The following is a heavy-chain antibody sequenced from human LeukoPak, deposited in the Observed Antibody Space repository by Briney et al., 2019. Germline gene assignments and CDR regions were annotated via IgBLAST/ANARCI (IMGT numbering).Heavy chain of an antibody. V-gene: IGHV3-30*18. CDR3: AKSRGCSSTSCLVDY. J-gene: IGHJ4*02. Sequence: GRPLRLSCAASGFRLSSYDMHWVRQAPGKGLEWVAVISYDGSNKYYADSVKGRFTISRDNSKNTLYLQMNSLRAEDTAVYYCAKSRGCSSTSCLVDYWGQGTLVTVSS. CDR2: ISYDGSNK. D-gene: IGHD2-2*01. CDR1: GFRLSSYD.